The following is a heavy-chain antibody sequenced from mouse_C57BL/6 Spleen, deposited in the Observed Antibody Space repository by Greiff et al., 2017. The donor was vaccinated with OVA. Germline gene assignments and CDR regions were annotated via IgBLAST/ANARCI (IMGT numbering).Heavy chain of an antibody. CDR3: ARDVTMMVTTRNWYFDV. V-gene: IGHV5-4*01. J-gene: IGHJ1*03. CDR2: ISDGGSYT. CDR1: GFTFSSYA. D-gene: IGHD2-3*01. Sequence: EVKVVESGGGLVKPGGSLKLSCAASGFTFSSYAMSWVRQTPEKRLEWVATISDGGSYTYYPANVKGRFTISRDNAKNHLYLQMRHLKSEDTAMYDCARDVTMMVTTRNWYFDVWGTGTTVTVSS.